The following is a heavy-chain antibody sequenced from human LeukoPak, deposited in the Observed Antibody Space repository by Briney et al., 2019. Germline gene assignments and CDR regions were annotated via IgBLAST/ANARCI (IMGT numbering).Heavy chain of an antibody. J-gene: IGHJ4*02. CDR1: GGSISSGDYY. CDR2: IYYSGST. D-gene: IGHD3-10*01. CDR3: ARDTMVRGVIISAAIDY. Sequence: SQTLSLTCTVSGGSISSGDYYWRWIRQPPGKGLEWIGYIYYSGSTYYNPSLKSRVTISVDTSKNQFSLKLSSVTAADTAVYYCARDTMVRGVIISAAIDYWGQGTLVTVSS. V-gene: IGHV4-30-4*08.